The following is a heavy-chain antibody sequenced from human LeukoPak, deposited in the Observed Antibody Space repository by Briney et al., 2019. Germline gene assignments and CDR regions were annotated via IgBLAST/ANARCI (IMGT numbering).Heavy chain of an antibody. CDR3: ARDLRGYCGYDSDF. D-gene: IGHD5-12*01. CDR1: GFTFSRYA. J-gene: IGHJ4*02. CDR2: ISGSGENT. Sequence: GGSLRLSCAASGFTFSRYAMSWVRQAPAKGLEWVSVISGSGENTHYTDSVKGRFTISRDNSKNTLYLQMNSLRAEDTAVYYCARDLRGYCGYDSDFWGQGTLVTVSS. V-gene: IGHV3-23*01.